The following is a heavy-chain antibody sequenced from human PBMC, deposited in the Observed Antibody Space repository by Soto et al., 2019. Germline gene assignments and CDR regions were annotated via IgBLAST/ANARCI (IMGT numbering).Heavy chain of an antibody. CDR2: IYRTGST. V-gene: IGHV4-4*02. CDR1: GCYCTGHDW. J-gene: IGHJ4*02. Sequence: AFSGCYCTGHDWWPWVRQPPGQGLEWIGEIYRTGSTNYNPSLKSRVTISLDKSENQFSLKVTSLTAADTAVYYCASRDPRTSVDYRGQGTLVTVSS. CDR3: ASRDPRTSVDY. D-gene: IGHD1-1*01.